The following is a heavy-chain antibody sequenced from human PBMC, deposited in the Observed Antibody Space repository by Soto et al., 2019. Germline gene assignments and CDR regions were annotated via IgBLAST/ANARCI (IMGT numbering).Heavy chain of an antibody. CDR1: GFTFSGYG. CDR2: IWYDGGNQ. V-gene: IGHV3-33*01. D-gene: IGHD3-10*01. CDR3: ARVLDYYGSRTFGDVACDY. J-gene: IGHJ4*02. Sequence: QVQLVESGGGVVQPGTSLRLSCVAAGFTFSGYGMNWVRQAPGQGLEWVGVIWYDGGNQYYADTVKGRFTISRENSKNTLYLQRNSLRAEDTAVYYCARVLDYYGSRTFGDVACDYGGQGTQVTVPS.